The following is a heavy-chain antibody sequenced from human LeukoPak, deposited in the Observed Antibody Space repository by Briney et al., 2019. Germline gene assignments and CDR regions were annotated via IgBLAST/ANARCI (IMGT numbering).Heavy chain of an antibody. CDR1: GYSFTSYW. V-gene: IGHV5-51*01. J-gene: IGHJ4*02. D-gene: IGHD4-17*01. CDR2: ICPGDSET. CDR3: ASMATVTQFDY. Sequence: HGESLKISCKGSGYSFTSYWIGWVRQMPGKGLEWMGIICPGDSETRYSPSFQGQVTISADKSISTAYLQWSSLKASDTAMYYCASMATVTQFDYWGQGTLVTVSS.